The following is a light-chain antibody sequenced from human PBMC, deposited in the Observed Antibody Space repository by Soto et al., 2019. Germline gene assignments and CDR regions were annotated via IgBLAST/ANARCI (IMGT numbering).Light chain of an antibody. CDR2: DVS. CDR3: SSYTSSSSVV. V-gene: IGLV2-14*01. J-gene: IGLJ2*01. Sequence: QSALTQPASVSGSPGQSITISCTGTSSDVGGYNYVSWYQQHPGKAPKLMIYDVSSRPSGVSNRVSGSKSGNTASLTISGLQADDEADYYCSSYTSSSSVVFGGGTKLTVL. CDR1: SSDVGGYNY.